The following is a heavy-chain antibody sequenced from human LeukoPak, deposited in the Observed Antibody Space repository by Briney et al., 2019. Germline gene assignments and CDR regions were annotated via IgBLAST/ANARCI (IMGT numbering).Heavy chain of an antibody. CDR2: ISTSSSYI. CDR3: ARDRSAYNNGGAELGH. CDR1: GFTFSSYY. Sequence: GGSLRLSCAASGFTFSSYYMYWVRQAPGKGLEWVSSISTSSSYIYSADSVKGRFTISRDNAKNSLFLQMNNLRAEDTATYYCARDRSAYNNGGAELGHWGQGTLVTVSS. D-gene: IGHD3-10*01. V-gene: IGHV3-21*06. J-gene: IGHJ1*01.